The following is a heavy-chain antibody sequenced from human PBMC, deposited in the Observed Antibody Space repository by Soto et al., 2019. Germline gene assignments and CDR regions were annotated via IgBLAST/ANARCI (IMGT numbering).Heavy chain of an antibody. D-gene: IGHD6-13*01. Sequence: QLQLQESGPGLVKPSETLYLTCTVSGGSISSSSYYWGWIRQPPGKGLEWIGIIYYSGSTYYNPSLKSRVTISVDTSKNQFSLKLSSVTAADTAVYYCARSVPHAIAAAGAFDYWGQGTLVTVSS. CDR2: IYYSGST. J-gene: IGHJ4*02. V-gene: IGHV4-39*01. CDR1: GGSISSSSYY. CDR3: ARSVPHAIAAAGAFDY.